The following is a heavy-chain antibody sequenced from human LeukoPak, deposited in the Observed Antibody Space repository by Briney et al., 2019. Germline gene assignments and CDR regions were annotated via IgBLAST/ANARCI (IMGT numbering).Heavy chain of an antibody. CDR3: ARGEAAAGPMDYMDV. CDR2: VNHSGST. J-gene: IGHJ6*03. Sequence: SETLSLTCAVYGGSFSGYYWSWIRQPPGKGLEWIGDVNHSGSTNYNPSLKSRVTMSVDTSKNQFSLKLSSVTAADTAVYYCARGEAAAGPMDYMDVWDTGATVTVSS. CDR1: GGSFSGYY. V-gene: IGHV4-34*01. D-gene: IGHD6-13*01.